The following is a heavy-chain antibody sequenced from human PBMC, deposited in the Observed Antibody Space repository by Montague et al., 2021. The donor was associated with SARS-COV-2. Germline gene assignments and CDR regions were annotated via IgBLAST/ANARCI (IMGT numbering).Heavy chain of an antibody. D-gene: IGHD3-9*01. CDR3: ARENYDILTGTTLGLDY. CDR2: IDWDDDK. V-gene: IGHV2-70*04. Sequence: PPLVKPTQTLTLTCTFSGFSLSTSGMRASWIRQPPGKALEWLARIDWDDDKFYSTSLKTRLTISKDTSKNQVVLTMTNMDPVDTATYYCARENYDILTGTTLGLDYWGQGTLVTVSS. J-gene: IGHJ4*02. CDR1: GFSLSTSGMR.